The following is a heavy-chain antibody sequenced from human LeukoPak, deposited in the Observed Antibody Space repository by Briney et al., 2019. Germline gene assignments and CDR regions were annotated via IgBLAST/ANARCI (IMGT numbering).Heavy chain of an antibody. CDR3: ARDRWYSSGWNTNWYFDL. CDR2: INPNSGGT. Sequence: GASVKVSCKASGYTFTGYYMHWVRQAPGQGLEWMGWINPNSGGTNYAQKFQGRVTMTRDTSISTAYMELSRLRSDDTAVYYCARDRWYSSGWNTNWYFDLWGRGTLVTVSS. CDR1: GYTFTGYY. V-gene: IGHV1-2*02. J-gene: IGHJ2*01. D-gene: IGHD6-19*01.